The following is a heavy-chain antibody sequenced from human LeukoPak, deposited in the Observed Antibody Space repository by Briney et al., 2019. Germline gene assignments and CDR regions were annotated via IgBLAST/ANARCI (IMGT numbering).Heavy chain of an antibody. Sequence: SETLSLTCAVYGGSFSGYYWSWIRQPPGKGLEWIGEINHSGSTNYNPSLKSRVTISVDTSKNQFSLKLSFVTAADTAVYYCARGRITYYDFWRRNWFDPWGQGTLVTVSS. CDR3: ARGRITYYDFWRRNWFDP. J-gene: IGHJ5*02. V-gene: IGHV4-34*01. CDR2: INHSGST. CDR1: GGSFSGYY. D-gene: IGHD3-3*01.